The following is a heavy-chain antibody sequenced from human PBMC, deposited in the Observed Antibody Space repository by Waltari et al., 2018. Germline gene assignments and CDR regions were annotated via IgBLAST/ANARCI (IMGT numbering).Heavy chain of an antibody. J-gene: IGHJ4*02. CDR1: GYTFTSYG. V-gene: IGHV1-18*01. Sequence: QLMQSGAEVKKPGASVRVSCKASGYTFTSYGINWVRQAPGRGLEWMGWISGYNGNINYAQSLQGRSSMTTDTSTSTAYMELRSLTSDDTAVYYCARDRGPSAVTSFDSWGQGTLVTVSP. D-gene: IGHD4-17*01. CDR3: ARDRGPSAVTSFDS. CDR2: ISGYNGNI.